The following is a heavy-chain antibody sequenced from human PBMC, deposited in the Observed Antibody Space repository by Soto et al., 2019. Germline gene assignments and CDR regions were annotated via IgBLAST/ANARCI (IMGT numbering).Heavy chain of an antibody. D-gene: IGHD6-19*01. CDR2: ISGSGGGT. Sequence: EVQLLESGGGLVQPEGSLRLSCTASGFTFSIYGMGWVRQAPGKGLEWISAISGSGGGTYHADSVKGRFTISRDNSKNTLYLQMSSLRAEDTALYYCARDAVAREGGTQYYFDYWGQGTLVTVSS. CDR3: ARDAVAREGGTQYYFDY. J-gene: IGHJ4*02. V-gene: IGHV3-23*01. CDR1: GFTFSIYG.